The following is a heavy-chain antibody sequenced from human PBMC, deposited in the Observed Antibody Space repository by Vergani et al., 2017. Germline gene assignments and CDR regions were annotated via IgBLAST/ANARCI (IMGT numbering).Heavy chain of an antibody. CDR2: ISSNGGST. V-gene: IGHV3-64*04. CDR1: GFTFSSYA. CDR3: ASEPPPDGYNPLRYYYYGMDV. Sequence: VQLVESGGGLVQPGGSLRLSCSASGFTFSSYAMHWVRQAPGKGLEYVSAISSNGGSTYYADSVKGRFTISRDNAKNSLYLQMNSLRAEDTAVYYCASEPPPDGYNPLRYYYYGMDVWGQGTTVTVSS. J-gene: IGHJ6*02. D-gene: IGHD5-24*01.